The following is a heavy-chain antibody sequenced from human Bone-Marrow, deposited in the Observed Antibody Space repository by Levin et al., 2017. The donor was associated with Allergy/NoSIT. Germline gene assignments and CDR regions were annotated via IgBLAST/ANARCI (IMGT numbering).Heavy chain of an antibody. Sequence: SETLSLTCTVSGGSISSYYWSWIRQPPGKGLEWIGYIYYSGSTNYNPSLKSRVTISVDTSKNQFSLKLSSVTAADTAVYYCARDLDDFWGHNWFDPWGQGTLVTVSS. CDR1: GGSISSYY. J-gene: IGHJ5*02. CDR3: ARDLDDFWGHNWFDP. V-gene: IGHV4-59*01. CDR2: IYYSGST. D-gene: IGHD3-3*01.